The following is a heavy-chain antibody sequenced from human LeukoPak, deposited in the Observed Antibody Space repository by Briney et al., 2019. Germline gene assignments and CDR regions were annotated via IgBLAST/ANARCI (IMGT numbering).Heavy chain of an antibody. J-gene: IGHJ5*02. Sequence: SETLSLTCTVSGYSISSGYYWGWIRQPPGKGLEWIGSIYHSGSTYYNPSLKSRVTISVDTSKNQFSLKLSSVTAADTAVYYCAEGIGGGFDPWGQGTLVTVSS. D-gene: IGHD3-16*01. CDR2: IYHSGST. CDR1: GYSISSGYY. CDR3: AEGIGGGFDP. V-gene: IGHV4-38-2*02.